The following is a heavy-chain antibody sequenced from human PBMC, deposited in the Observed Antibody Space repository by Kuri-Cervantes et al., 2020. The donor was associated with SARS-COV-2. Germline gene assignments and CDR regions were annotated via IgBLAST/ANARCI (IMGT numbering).Heavy chain of an antibody. Sequence: SETLSLTCTVSGDSISSSAFYWGWIRQPPGKGLEWIAKIYYTGSTYYNPSLKSRVTISVDTSKNQFSLKLTSVTATDTAMYYCARTQGVAARRGDHNWFDPWGQGTLVTVSS. CDR1: GDSISSSAFY. V-gene: IGHV4-39*01. CDR2: IYYTGST. CDR3: ARTQGVAARRGDHNWFDP. J-gene: IGHJ5*02. D-gene: IGHD6-6*01.